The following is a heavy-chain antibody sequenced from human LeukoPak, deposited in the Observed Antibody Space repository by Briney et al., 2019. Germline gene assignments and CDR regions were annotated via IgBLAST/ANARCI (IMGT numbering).Heavy chain of an antibody. J-gene: IGHJ4*02. CDR2: ITPNNGGT. V-gene: IGHV1-2*02. D-gene: IGHD2-2*01. CDR1: GYTFTAHK. CDR3: ARVEGYCSSTSCSEAFDY. Sequence: ASVTVSCKASGYTFTAHKMHWVRQAPGQGLEWMGWITPNNGGTKYAQKFEGRATMTRDTSISTAYMELSRLRSDDTAVYYCARVEGYCSSTSCSEAFDYWGQGTLVTVSP.